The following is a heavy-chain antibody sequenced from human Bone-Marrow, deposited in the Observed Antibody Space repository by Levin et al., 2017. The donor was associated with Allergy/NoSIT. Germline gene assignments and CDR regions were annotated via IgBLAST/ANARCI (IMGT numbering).Heavy chain of an antibody. J-gene: IGHJ4*02. CDR1: GFTVSSNY. V-gene: IGHV3-66*01. CDR2: IYSSGIT. Sequence: TGGSLRLSCAASGFTVSSNYMSWVRQAPGRGLEWVSAIYSSGITYYADSVKGRFTISRDNSKNTLYLQMNSLRAEDMAVYYCARVREGSGWFFDYWGQGTLVTVSS. D-gene: IGHD6-19*01. CDR3: ARVREGSGWFFDY.